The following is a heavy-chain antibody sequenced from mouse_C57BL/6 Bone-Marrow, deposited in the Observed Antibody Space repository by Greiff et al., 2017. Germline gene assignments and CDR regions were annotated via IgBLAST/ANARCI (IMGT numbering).Heavy chain of an antibody. J-gene: IGHJ1*03. Sequence: QVQLKQSGPELVKPGASVKLSCKASGYTFTSYDINWVKQRPGQGLEWIGWIYPRVGSTKYNEKFKGKATLTVDTSSSTAYMERHSLTSEDSAVYFCARDYGSSYWYFDVWGTGTTVTVSS. CDR1: GYTFTSYD. CDR3: ARDYGSSYWYFDV. CDR2: IYPRVGST. D-gene: IGHD1-1*01. V-gene: IGHV1-85*01.